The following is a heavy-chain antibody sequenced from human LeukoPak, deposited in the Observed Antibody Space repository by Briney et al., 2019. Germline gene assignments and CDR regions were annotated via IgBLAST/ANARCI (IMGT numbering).Heavy chain of an antibody. CDR1: GFTFSRYS. V-gene: IGHV4-59*01. J-gene: IGHJ4*02. CDR2: IYYSGST. D-gene: IGHD3-10*01. Sequence: GSLRLSCAASGFTFSRYSMNWIRQPPGKGLEWIGYIYYSGSTNYNPSLKSRVTISVDTSKNQFSLKLSSVTAADTAVYYCARFTPYYYGSGSYYNLTPDYWGQGTLVTVSS. CDR3: ARFTPYYYGSGSYYNLTPDY.